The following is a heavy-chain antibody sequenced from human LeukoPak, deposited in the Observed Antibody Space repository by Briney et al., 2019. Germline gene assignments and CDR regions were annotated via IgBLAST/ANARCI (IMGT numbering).Heavy chain of an antibody. J-gene: IGHJ4*02. CDR2: ISAYNGNT. CDR1: GYTFTSYG. Sequence: ASVKVSCKASGYTFTSYGISWVRQAPGQGLEWMGWISAYNGNTNYAQKLQGRVTMTTDTSTGTAYMELRSLRSDDTAVYYCARVNHQLLVFLRNDYWGQGTLVTVSS. D-gene: IGHD2-2*01. CDR3: ARVNHQLLVFLRNDY. V-gene: IGHV1-18*01.